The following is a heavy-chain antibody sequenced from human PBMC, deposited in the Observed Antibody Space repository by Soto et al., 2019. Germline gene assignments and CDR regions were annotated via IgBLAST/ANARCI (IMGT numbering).Heavy chain of an antibody. CDR3: ARVGPYDSKRYMFLYDSFDT. CDR1: GFSVGSSQ. J-gene: IGHJ5*02. Sequence: PGGSMRLSSAASGFSVGSSQMSWVRPAQGKGLGWVSISCSDGTTHYGVSVKGRFTISRDSAWNTVYLQMNGLRVDDTAVYYCARVGPYDSKRYMFLYDSFDTWGQGTQVT. V-gene: IGHV3-53*01. CDR2: SCSDGTT. D-gene: IGHD3-10*01.